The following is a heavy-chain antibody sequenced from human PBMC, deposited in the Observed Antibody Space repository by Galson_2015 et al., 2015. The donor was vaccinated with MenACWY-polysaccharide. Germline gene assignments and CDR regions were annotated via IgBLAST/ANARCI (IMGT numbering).Heavy chain of an antibody. J-gene: IGHJ4*02. CDR2: IYYSRST. CDR3: ARDRGLTTQGGRGLDY. CDR1: GGSITTDY. V-gene: IGHV4-59*01. D-gene: IGHD3/OR15-3a*01. Sequence: ATLSLTCTVSGGSITTDYWNWVRQPPGKGLEWIGYIYYSRSTNYNSSLKSRVTISVDTSKNQFSLELTSVTAADTAVYYCARDRGLTTQGGRGLDYWGQGTLV.